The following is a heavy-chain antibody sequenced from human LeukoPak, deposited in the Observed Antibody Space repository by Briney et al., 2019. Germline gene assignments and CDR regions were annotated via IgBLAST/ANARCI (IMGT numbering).Heavy chain of an antibody. Sequence: SETLSLTCTVSGGSISSSSYYCGWIRQPPGKGLEWIGSIYYSGSTYYNPSLKSRVTISVDTSKNQFSLKLSSVTAADTAVYYCARHGPGEWELNYWGQGTLVTVSS. V-gene: IGHV4-39*01. CDR2: IYYSGST. CDR3: ARHGPGEWELNY. CDR1: GGSISSSSYY. D-gene: IGHD1-26*01. J-gene: IGHJ4*02.